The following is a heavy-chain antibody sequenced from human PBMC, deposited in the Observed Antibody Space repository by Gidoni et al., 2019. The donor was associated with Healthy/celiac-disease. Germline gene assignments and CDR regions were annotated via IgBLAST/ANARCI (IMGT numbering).Heavy chain of an antibody. CDR1: GGSFSGYY. J-gene: IGHJ4*02. D-gene: IGHD3-10*01. CDR2: INHSGST. V-gene: IGHV4-34*01. CDR3: ARAAYYYGSGSYPIDY. Sequence: QVQLQQWGAGLLTPSETLSLTCAVYGGSFSGYYWSWIRQPPGKGLEWIGEINHSGSTNYNPSLKSRVTISVDTSKNQFSLKLSSVTAADTAVYYCARAAYYYGSGSYPIDYWGQGTLVTVSS.